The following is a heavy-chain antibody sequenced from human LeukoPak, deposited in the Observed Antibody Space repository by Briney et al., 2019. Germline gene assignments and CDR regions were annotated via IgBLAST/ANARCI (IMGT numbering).Heavy chain of an antibody. CDR3: ARAVTVASFDY. CDR1: GCTFSNYA. D-gene: IGHD4-17*01. V-gene: IGHV3-23*01. CDR2: ISGGGVST. Sequence: PGGSLRLSCTASGCTFSNYAMSWVRQAPGEGLEWMSGISGGGVSTYYAPSLQGRFTISRDNSKNTLYLQMNSLRAEDTDVYYCARAVTVASFDYWGQGTLVTVSS. J-gene: IGHJ4*02.